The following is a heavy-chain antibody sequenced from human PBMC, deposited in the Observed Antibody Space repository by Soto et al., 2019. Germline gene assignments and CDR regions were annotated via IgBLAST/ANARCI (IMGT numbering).Heavy chain of an antibody. D-gene: IGHD3-22*01. CDR3: AKSHYDSSGYYIIDH. V-gene: IGHV4-59*01. CDR2: FCYTGST. Sequence: SETLSLTCTVPGGPSSGRCWSWVRQSPGKGLEWIGYFCYTGSTNYNPSLKSRVTISVDRSKTQCSLKLTSVTAADTAVYYCAKSHYDSSGYYIIDHWGQGTLVTVSS. CDR1: GGPSSGRC. J-gene: IGHJ5*02.